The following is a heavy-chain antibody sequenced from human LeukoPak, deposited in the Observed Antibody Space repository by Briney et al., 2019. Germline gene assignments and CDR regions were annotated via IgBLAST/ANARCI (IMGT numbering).Heavy chain of an antibody. Sequence: SETLSPTCTVSGGSISSYYWSWIRQPAGKGLEWIGRIYTSGSTNYNPSLKSRVTMSVDTSKNQFSLKLSSVTAADTAVYYCARDPIHSSSRDYLNDYWGQGTLVTVSS. J-gene: IGHJ4*02. D-gene: IGHD6-6*01. V-gene: IGHV4-4*07. CDR3: ARDPIHSSSRDYLNDY. CDR1: GGSISSYY. CDR2: IYTSGST.